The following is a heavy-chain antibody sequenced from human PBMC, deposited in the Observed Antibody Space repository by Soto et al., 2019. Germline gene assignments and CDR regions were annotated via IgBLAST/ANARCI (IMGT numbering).Heavy chain of an antibody. CDR2: IYSGGYT. V-gene: IGHV3-53*01. Sequence: EVQLVESGGGLIQPGGSLRLSCAVSGFTVSNNYMSWVRQAPGKGLEGVSVIYSGGYTAYGDSVKGRFTISRDNSKNTPSLPTNSPGATDPACYYGGTQPGGWGYWGQGTLVTVSS. CDR1: GFTVSNNY. D-gene: IGHD1-26*01. J-gene: IGHJ4*02. CDR3: GTQPGGWGY.